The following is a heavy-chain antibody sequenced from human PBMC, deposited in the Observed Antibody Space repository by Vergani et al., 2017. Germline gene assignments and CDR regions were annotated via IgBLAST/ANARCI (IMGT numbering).Heavy chain of an antibody. CDR3: AGEGYSGSYTKNVDY. D-gene: IGHD1-26*01. V-gene: IGHV1-2*02. J-gene: IGHJ4*02. CDR1: GYTLTGYY. CDR2: INPNSGGT. Sequence: QVQLVQSGAEVKKPGASVKVSCKASGYTLTGYYMHWVRQAPGQGLEWMGWINPNSGGTNYAQKFQGRVTMTRDTSISTAYMGLSRLRSDDTAVYYCAGEGYSGSYTKNVDYWGRGTLVTVSS.